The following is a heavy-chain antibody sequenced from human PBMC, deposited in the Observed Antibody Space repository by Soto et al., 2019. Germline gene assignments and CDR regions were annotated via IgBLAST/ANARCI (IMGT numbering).Heavy chain of an antibody. CDR1: GFTFRLYS. Sequence: EVLLLESGGGLVQPGESLRLSCAASGFTFRLYSMNWVRQAPGKGLEWVAAVTGNSAMTDYTPSTYYADSVKGRFTISRDDSKNTVYLQMSSLRAEDTAVYYCAKDPQRTFSGYDLDYWGQGILVTVSS. V-gene: IGHV3-23*01. J-gene: IGHJ4*02. CDR2: VTGNSAMTDYTPST. D-gene: IGHD5-12*01. CDR3: AKDPQRTFSGYDLDY.